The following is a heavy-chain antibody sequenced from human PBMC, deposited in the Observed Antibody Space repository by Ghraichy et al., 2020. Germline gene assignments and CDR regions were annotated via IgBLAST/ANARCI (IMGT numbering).Heavy chain of an antibody. CDR1: GFTFSSYW. D-gene: IGHD3-16*02. CDR3: ARYTFGGVIAIYHYGMDV. CDR2: IKEDGSEK. Sequence: GGSLRLSCAASGFTFSSYWMSWVRQASGKGLEWVANIKEDGSEKNYVDSVKGRFTISRDNAKNSLYLQMNSLRAEDTAVYYCARYTFGGVIAIYHYGMDVWGQGTTVTVSS. V-gene: IGHV3-7*01. J-gene: IGHJ6*02.